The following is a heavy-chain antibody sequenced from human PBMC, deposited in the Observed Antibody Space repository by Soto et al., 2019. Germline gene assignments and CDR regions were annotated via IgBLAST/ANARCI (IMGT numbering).Heavy chain of an antibody. CDR3: ARGSGSYPMGYYYGMDV. CDR1: GGSISSSSYY. V-gene: IGHV4-39*01. CDR2: IYYSGST. J-gene: IGHJ6*02. D-gene: IGHD1-26*01. Sequence: SETLSLTCTVSGGSISSSSYYWGWIRQPPGKGLEWIGSIYYSGSTYYNPSLKSRVTISVDTSKNQFSLKLSSVTAADTAVYYCARGSGSYPMGYYYGMDVWGHGTTVTVPS.